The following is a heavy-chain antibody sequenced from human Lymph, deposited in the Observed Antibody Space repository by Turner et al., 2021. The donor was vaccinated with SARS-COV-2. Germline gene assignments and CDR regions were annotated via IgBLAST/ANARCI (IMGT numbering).Heavy chain of an antibody. J-gene: IGHJ5*02. CDR1: GYTFTSYD. V-gene: IGHV1-8*01. D-gene: IGHD3-9*01. Sequence: QVQLFQSGAEVKKPGASVKVSCKASGYTFTSYDIAWVRQATGQGLEWMGWMNPKSGNTGYAQKFQGRVTMTRNNSKSTAKMELSSLRTEDTAVYYCARAAQLTVWFDPWGQGTLVTVSS. CDR2: MNPKSGNT. CDR3: ARAAQLTVWFDP.